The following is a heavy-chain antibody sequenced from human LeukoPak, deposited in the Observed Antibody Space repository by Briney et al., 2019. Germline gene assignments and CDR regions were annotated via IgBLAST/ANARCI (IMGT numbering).Heavy chain of an antibody. J-gene: IGHJ4*02. CDR3: ARDLRVVVPAKAFDY. V-gene: IGHV3-48*01. CDR1: GFTFSSYS. Sequence: PGGSLRLSCAASGFTFSSYSMNWVRQAPGKGLEWVSYISSSSSTIYYADSVKGRFTISRDNAKNSLYLQMNSLRAEDTAVYYCARDLRVVVPAKAFDYWGQGTLVTVSS. CDR2: ISSSSSTI. D-gene: IGHD2-2*01.